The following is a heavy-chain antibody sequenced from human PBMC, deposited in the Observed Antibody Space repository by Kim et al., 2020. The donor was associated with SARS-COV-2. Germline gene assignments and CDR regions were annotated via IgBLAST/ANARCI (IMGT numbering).Heavy chain of an antibody. V-gene: IGHV3-21*01. J-gene: IGHJ4*02. D-gene: IGHD6-19*01. CDR3: ARGGAVGGSFDY. Sequence: ADKVKDRFTISRDNAKNSLYLQMNSLRAEDTAVYYCARGGAVGGSFDYWGQGTLVTVSS.